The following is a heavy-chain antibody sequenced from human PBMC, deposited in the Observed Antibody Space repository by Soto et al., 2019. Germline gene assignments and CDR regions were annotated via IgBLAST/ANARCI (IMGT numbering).Heavy chain of an antibody. J-gene: IGHJ6*02. D-gene: IGHD4-17*01. CDR2: ISYDGSNK. V-gene: IGHV3-30-3*01. Sequence: GGSLRLSCAASGFTFSSYAMHWVRQAPGKGLEWVAVISYDGSNKYYADSVKGRFTISRDNSKNTLYLQMNSLRAEDTAVYYCASEKSVGMDLWGQGPTAPVS. CDR1: GFTFSSYA. CDR3: ASEKSVGMDL.